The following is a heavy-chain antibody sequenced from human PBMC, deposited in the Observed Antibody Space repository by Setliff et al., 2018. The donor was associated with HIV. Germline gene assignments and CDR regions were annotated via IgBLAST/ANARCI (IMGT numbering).Heavy chain of an antibody. Sequence: SETLSLTCAVYGRSFSGYYWNWIRQSPGKGLEWIGEINHSGGTNYNPSLKSRVTMSIDTSKNQFSLNVSSVTAAATAVYYCARGWGHDGFDFWGQGTMVTVSS. CDR3: ARGWGHDGFDF. CDR2: INHSGGT. V-gene: IGHV4-34*01. D-gene: IGHD7-27*01. CDR1: GRSFSGYY. J-gene: IGHJ3*01.